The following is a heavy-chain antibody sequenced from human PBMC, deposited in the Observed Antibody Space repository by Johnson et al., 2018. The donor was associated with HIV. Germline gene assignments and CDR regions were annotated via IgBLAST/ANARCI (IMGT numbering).Heavy chain of an antibody. J-gene: IGHJ3*02. Sequence: MLLVESGGGVVRPGGSLRLSCAASGFTFDDYDMSWVRQAPGKGLEWVSGINWNGGSTGYADSVKGRFTISRDNAKNSLFLQMNSLRVEDTAIYYCARSGGYPNAFDMWGQGTLVTVPA. CDR3: ARSGGYPNAFDM. V-gene: IGHV3-20*04. CDR2: INWNGGST. D-gene: IGHD6-13*01. CDR1: GFTFDDYD.